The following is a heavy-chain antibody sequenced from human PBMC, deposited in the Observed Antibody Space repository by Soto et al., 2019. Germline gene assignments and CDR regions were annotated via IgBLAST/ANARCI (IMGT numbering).Heavy chain of an antibody. Sequence: GESLQISCKASGYNFNSHWINCVGQTPGKGLEWIGRIDPSDSYTDYSPSLQGHITISVDHSISTAYLQWNSLKASDTAMYYCARRLGATWFDPWGQGTRVTVSS. D-gene: IGHD1-26*01. CDR1: GYNFNSHW. CDR3: ARRLGATWFDP. V-gene: IGHV5-10-1*01. CDR2: IDPSDSYT. J-gene: IGHJ5*02.